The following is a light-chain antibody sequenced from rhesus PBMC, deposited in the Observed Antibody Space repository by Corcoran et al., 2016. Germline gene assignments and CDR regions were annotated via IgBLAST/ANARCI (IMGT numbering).Light chain of an antibody. CDR3: QHYGDLPYS. Sequence: DIQMTQSPSSLSASVGDKVTITFHGSQGFNSRLAWYQQKPGKAPKPLIYAASSLQSGVPSRFSGSGSGTDYTPTIISLQPEDFATYYCQHYGDLPYSFGQGTKVDIK. J-gene: IGKJ2*01. CDR2: AAS. CDR1: QGFNSR. V-gene: IGKV1-19*01.